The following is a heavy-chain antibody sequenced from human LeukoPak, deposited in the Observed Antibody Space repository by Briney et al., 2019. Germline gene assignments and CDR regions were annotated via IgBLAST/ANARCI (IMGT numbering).Heavy chain of an antibody. CDR1: GFTFSSYG. CDR2: ISYDGSNK. D-gene: IGHD6-13*01. V-gene: IGHV3-30*03. Sequence: PGGSLRLSCAASGFTFSSYGMHWVRQAPGKGLEWVAVISYDGSNKYYADSVKGRFTISRGNSKNTLYLQMNSLRAEDTAVYYCAVAAAGNLGGQGTLVTVSS. CDR3: AVAAAGNL. J-gene: IGHJ4*02.